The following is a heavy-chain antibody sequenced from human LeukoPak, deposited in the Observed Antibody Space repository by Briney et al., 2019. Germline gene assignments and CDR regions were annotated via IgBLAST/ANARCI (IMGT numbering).Heavy chain of an antibody. V-gene: IGHV1-69*05. CDR3: ARAQGRYDILTVFDF. CDR1: GGTFSTYA. D-gene: IGHD3-9*01. CDR2: IIPIFGIA. J-gene: IGHJ4*02. Sequence: GSSVKVSCKASGGTFSTYAISWVRQAPGQGLEWMGGIIPIFGIANYAQKFQGRVTITTDESTSTAYMELSSLRSEDTAVYYCARAQGRYDILTVFDFWGQGTLVTVSS.